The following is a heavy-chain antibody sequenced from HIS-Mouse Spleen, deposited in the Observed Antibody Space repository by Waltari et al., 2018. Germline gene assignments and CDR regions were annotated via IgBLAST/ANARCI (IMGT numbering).Heavy chain of an antibody. J-gene: IGHJ3*02. CDR2: IYYSGRT. V-gene: IGHV4-39*07. Sequence: QLQLQESGPGLVKPSETLSLTCTVSGGSISSSSYYWGWIRQPPGQGLEWIGSIYYSGRTYYNPSSKSRVTISVDTSKNQFSLKLSSVTAADTAVYYCARDKGLVGATDAFDIWGQGTMVTVSS. D-gene: IGHD1-26*01. CDR3: ARDKGLVGATDAFDI. CDR1: GGSISSSSYY.